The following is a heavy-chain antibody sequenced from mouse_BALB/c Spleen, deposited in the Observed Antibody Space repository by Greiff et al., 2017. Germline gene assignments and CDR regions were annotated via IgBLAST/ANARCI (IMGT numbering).Heavy chain of an antibody. CDR3: ASQYDYAYYAMDY. J-gene: IGHJ4*01. CDR1: GFTFSSYT. CDR2: ISNGGGST. D-gene: IGHD2-4*01. V-gene: IGHV5-12-2*01. Sequence: EVQVVESGGGLVQPGGSLKLSCAASGFTFSSYTMSWVRQTPEKRLEWVAYISNGGGSTYYPDTVKGRFTISRDNAKNTLYLQMSSLKSEDTAMYYCASQYDYAYYAMDYWGQGTSVTVSS.